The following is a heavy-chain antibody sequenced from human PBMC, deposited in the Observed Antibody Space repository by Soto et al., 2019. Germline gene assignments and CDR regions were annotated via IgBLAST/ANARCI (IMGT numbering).Heavy chain of an antibody. V-gene: IGHV1-46*03. D-gene: IGHD6-13*01. CDR1: GYTFTSYY. Sequence: ASVKVSCKASGYTFTSYYMHWVRQAPGQGLEWMGIINPSGGSTSYAQKFQGRVTMTMDTSTSTVYMELSSLRSEDTAVYYCARVVMGSSWLSHFDYWGQGTLVTVSS. J-gene: IGHJ4*02. CDR2: INPSGGST. CDR3: ARVVMGSSWLSHFDY.